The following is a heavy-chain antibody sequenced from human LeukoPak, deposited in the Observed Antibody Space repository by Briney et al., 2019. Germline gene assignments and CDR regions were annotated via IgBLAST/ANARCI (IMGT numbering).Heavy chain of an antibody. CDR1: GFTFSSYW. CDR3: ARRAGAYSHPYDY. J-gene: IGHJ4*02. D-gene: IGHD4/OR15-4a*01. CDR2: INSDGSST. V-gene: IGHV3-74*01. Sequence: GSLRLPCAASGFTFSSYWMHWVRQAPGKGLVWVSRINSDGSSTSYADSVKGRFTISRDNAKNTLYLQMNSLRAEDTAVYYCARRAGAYSHPYDYWGQGTLVTVSS.